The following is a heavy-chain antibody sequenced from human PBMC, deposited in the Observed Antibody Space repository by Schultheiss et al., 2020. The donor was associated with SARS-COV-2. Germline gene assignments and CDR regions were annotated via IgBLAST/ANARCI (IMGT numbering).Heavy chain of an antibody. CDR2: ISYDGSNK. CDR3: AKSITYYDILTGYDY. V-gene: IGHV3-30*18. D-gene: IGHD3-9*01. J-gene: IGHJ4*02. Sequence: GGSLRLSCVASEYTFGNYWMHWVRQAQGKGLEWVAVISYDGSNKYYADSVKGRFTISRDNSKNTLYLQMNSLRAEDTAVYYCAKSITYYDILTGYDYWGQGTLVTVSS. CDR1: EYTFGNYW.